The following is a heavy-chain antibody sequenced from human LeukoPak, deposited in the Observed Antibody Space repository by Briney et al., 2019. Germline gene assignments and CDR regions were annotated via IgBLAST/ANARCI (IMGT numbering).Heavy chain of an antibody. CDR2: ISAYNGNT. CDR1: GYTFTSYG. Sequence: GASVKVSCKASGYTFTSYGISWVRQAPGQGLEWMGWISAYNGNTNYAQKLQGRVTMTTDTSTSTAYMELRSLRSDDTAVYYCARTPVTTNYYCYMDVWGKGTTVSVSS. J-gene: IGHJ6*03. CDR3: ARTPVTTNYYCYMDV. V-gene: IGHV1-18*01. D-gene: IGHD4-17*01.